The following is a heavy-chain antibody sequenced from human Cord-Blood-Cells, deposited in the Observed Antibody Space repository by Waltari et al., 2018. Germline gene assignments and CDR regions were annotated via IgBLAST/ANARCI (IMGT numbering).Heavy chain of an antibody. D-gene: IGHD3-22*01. CDR1: GFTFSSYA. J-gene: IGHJ1*01. V-gene: IGHV3-30-3*01. CDR3: ARDYYDSSGKYEYFQH. CDR2: ISYDGSNK. Sequence: QVQLVESGGGVVQPGRSLRLSCAASGFTFSSYAMHWVRQAPGKGLEWVAVISYDGSNKYYADAVKGRFTISRDNSKNTLYLQMNSLRAEDTAVYYCARDYYDSSGKYEYFQHWGQGTLVTVSS.